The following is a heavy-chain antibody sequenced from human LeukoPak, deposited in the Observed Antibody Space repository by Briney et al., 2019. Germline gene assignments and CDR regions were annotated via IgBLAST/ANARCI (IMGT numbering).Heavy chain of an antibody. CDR2: IWYDGSNK. V-gene: IGHV3-33*01. Sequence: QPGRSLRLSCAASGFTFSNYGMHWARQAPGKGLEWVAVIWYDGSNKYYADSVKGRFTISRDNSKNTLYLQMNSLRAEDTAVYYCARDPGSHWFDYWGQGTLVTVSS. CDR3: ARDPGSHWFDY. D-gene: IGHD2-15*01. J-gene: IGHJ4*02. CDR1: GFTFSNYG.